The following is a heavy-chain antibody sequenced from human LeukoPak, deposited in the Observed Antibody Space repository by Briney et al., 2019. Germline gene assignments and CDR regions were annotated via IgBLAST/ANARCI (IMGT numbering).Heavy chain of an antibody. J-gene: IGHJ5*02. CDR1: GGSISSSSYY. CDR2: IYYSGST. V-gene: IGHV4-39*07. Sequence: SETLSLTCTVSGGSISSSSYYWGWIRQPPGKGLEWIGSIYYSGSTYYNPSLKSRVTISVDTSKNQFSLKLSSVTAADTAVYYCARDFWSGYPGILDPWGQGTLVTLSS. D-gene: IGHD3-3*01. CDR3: ARDFWSGYPGILDP.